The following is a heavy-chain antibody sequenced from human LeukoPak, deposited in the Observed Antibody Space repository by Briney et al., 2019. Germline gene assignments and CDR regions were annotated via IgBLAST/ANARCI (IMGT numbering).Heavy chain of an antibody. CDR2: INSDGSNT. CDR3: ARWRSIRYYFDY. V-gene: IGHV3-74*01. Sequence: SGGSLRLSCGASVFTFSNYWLHWVRHAPGKGPVWVSRINSDGSNTIYADSVKGRFTISRNNAKNSLHLQMNSLRAEDTAVYYCARWRSIRYYFDYWGQGTLVTVSS. D-gene: IGHD2-2*01. J-gene: IGHJ4*02. CDR1: VFTFSNYW.